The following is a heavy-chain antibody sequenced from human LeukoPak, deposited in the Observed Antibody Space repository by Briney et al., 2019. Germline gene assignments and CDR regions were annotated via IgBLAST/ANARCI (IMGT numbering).Heavy chain of an antibody. D-gene: IGHD2-21*02. CDR2: ISSSSSTI. V-gene: IGHV3-48*01. CDR1: GFTFSSYS. Sequence: PGGSLRLSCAASGFTFSSYSMNWVRQAPGKGLEWVSNISSSSSTIYYADSVKGRFTISRDNAKNSLYLQMNSLRAEDTAVYYCARDRDSYCGGDCPYYFDYWGQGTLVTVSS. J-gene: IGHJ4*02. CDR3: ARDRDSYCGGDCPYYFDY.